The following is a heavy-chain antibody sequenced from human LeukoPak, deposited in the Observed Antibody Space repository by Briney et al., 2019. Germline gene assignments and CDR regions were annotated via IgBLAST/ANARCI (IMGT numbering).Heavy chain of an antibody. D-gene: IGHD4-23*01. J-gene: IGHJ4*02. V-gene: IGHV3-74*01. CDR1: GFTFSTYW. CDR3: ARVNYGGNSFSDY. Sequence: GGSLRLSCAASGFTFSTYWMHWVRQAPGKGLVWVSRVNSDGTNTNYADSVKGRFTISRDNAKNTLYLQMNSLRAEDTAVYYCARVNYGGNSFSDYWGQGTLVTVSS. CDR2: VNSDGTNT.